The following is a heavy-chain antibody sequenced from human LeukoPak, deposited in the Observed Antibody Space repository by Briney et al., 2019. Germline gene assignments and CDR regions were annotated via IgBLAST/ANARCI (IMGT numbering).Heavy chain of an antibody. CDR1: GYTFTSYD. J-gene: IGHJ4*02. D-gene: IGHD2-15*01. Sequence: ASVKVSCKASGYTFTSYDINWVRQATGQGLEWMGWMNPNSGNTGYAQKFQGRVTMTRNTSISIAYMELSSLGSEDTAVYYCARGASLRAVVVGATTSPPMPYDFWGQGTLVTVSS. V-gene: IGHV1-8*01. CDR3: ARGASLRAVVVGATTSPPMPYDF. CDR2: MNPNSGNT.